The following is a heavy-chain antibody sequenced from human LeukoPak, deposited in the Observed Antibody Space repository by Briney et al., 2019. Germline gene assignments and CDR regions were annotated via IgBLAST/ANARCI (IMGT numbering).Heavy chain of an antibody. CDR3: AKDRCSNGIGCYYYYMDV. Sequence: GGSLRLSCAASGFTFSSYGMHWVRQAPGKGLEWVAYIQYDGSNQQYADSVKGRFSISRDNSKNILYLQMNSLRAEDTAVYYCAKDRCSNGIGCYYYYMDVWGKGTTVTISS. V-gene: IGHV3-30*02. CDR1: GFTFSSYG. CDR2: IQYDGSNQ. D-gene: IGHD2-8*01. J-gene: IGHJ6*03.